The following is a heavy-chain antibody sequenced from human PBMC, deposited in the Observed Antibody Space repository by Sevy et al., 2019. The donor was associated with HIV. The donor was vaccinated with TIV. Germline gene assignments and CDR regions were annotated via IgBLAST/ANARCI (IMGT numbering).Heavy chain of an antibody. CDR1: GFNISSNY. Sequence: RGYLRLSCAASGFNISSNYLSWVRQAPGKGLERVSVIYGNNSTYYADFVKGRFTISRDNSKNTLYLQMNSLRVDDTAIYYCARGEQWLSFNYWGQGTLVCVSS. V-gene: IGHV3-53*01. D-gene: IGHD6-19*01. CDR2: IYGNNST. CDR3: ARGEQWLSFNY. J-gene: IGHJ4*02.